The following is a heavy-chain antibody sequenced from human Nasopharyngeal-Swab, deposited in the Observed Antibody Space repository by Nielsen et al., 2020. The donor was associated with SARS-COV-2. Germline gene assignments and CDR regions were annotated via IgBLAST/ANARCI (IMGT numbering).Heavy chain of an antibody. J-gene: IGHJ4*02. V-gene: IGHV1-2*06. CDR1: GYTFTGYY. CDR3: ARNDEVVRFGVDY. D-gene: IGHD3-16*01. Sequence: ASVKVSCKASGYTFTGYYMHWVRQAPGQGLEWMGRNNPNSGGTNYAQKFQGRVTMTRDTSITPAYMELSRLRSDDTAVYYCARNDEVVRFGVDYWGQGTLVTVSS. CDR2: NNPNSGGT.